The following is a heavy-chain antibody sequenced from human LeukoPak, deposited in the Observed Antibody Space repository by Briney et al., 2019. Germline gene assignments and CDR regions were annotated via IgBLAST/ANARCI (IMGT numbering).Heavy chain of an antibody. Sequence: PSETLSLTCAVNGGSFSGYSWSWIRQPPGKGLGWIGEINHSGSTKYNPSLKSRVTISVDTSKKQLSLELSSMTAADTPVYYCARGYCSSTSCYGAAFDIWGQGTMVTVSS. CDR1: GGSFSGYS. CDR2: INHSGST. J-gene: IGHJ3*02. CDR3: ARGYCSSTSCYGAAFDI. V-gene: IGHV4-34*01. D-gene: IGHD2-2*01.